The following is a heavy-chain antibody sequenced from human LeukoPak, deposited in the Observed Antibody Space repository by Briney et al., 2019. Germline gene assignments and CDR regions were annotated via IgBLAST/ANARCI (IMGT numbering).Heavy chain of an antibody. CDR3: ASYPHDYGDYGGPDY. CDR1: GGSFSGYY. V-gene: IGHV4-34*01. CDR2: INHSGST. Sequence: PSETLSLTCAVYGGSFSGYYWSWIRQPPGKGLEWIGEINHSGSTNYNPSLKSRVTISVDTSKNQFSLKLSSVTAADTAVYYCASYPHDYGDYGGPDYWGQGTLVTVSS. D-gene: IGHD4-17*01. J-gene: IGHJ4*02.